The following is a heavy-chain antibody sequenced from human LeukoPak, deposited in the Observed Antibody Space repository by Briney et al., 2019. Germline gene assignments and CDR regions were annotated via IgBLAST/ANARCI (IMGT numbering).Heavy chain of an antibody. CDR2: ISSSSSTI. D-gene: IGHD2-2*01. CDR1: GFTFSSYS. Sequence: GGSLRLSCAASGFTFSSYSMNWVRQAPGKGLEWVSYISSSSSTIYYADSVKGRFTISRDNAKNSLYLQMNSLRAEDTAVYYCAKVRKVVVPAAPSDYWGQGTLVTVSS. V-gene: IGHV3-48*04. J-gene: IGHJ4*02. CDR3: AKVRKVVVPAAPSDY.